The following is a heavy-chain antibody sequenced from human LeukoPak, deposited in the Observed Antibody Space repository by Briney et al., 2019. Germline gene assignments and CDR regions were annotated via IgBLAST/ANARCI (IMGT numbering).Heavy chain of an antibody. Sequence: GESLKISCKGSGYSFTTYWIGWVRQMPGKGLEWMGIIYPGDSDTRYSPSFQGQVTISADKSISTAYLQWSSLKASDTAIYYCARRGVCSGGSCGKWFDPWGQGTLVTVSS. V-gene: IGHV5-51*01. J-gene: IGHJ5*02. CDR3: ARRGVCSGGSCGKWFDP. CDR2: IYPGDSDT. D-gene: IGHD2-15*01. CDR1: GYSFTTYW.